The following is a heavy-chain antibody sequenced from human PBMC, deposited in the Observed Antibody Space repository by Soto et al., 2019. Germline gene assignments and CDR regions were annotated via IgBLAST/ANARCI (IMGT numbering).Heavy chain of an antibody. CDR2: IYYSGNT. D-gene: IGHD3-9*01. V-gene: IGHV4-39*01. J-gene: IGHJ3*02. CDR1: GASISNSSYY. Sequence: SETLSLTYTFSGASISNSSYYWGWIRQPPGKGLEWIGSIYYSGNTSYNPSLKSRVTISVDTAKNQFSLKLSSVTAADTAVYYCARHTDDILTGNEALDIWGQGTVVT. CDR3: ARHTDDILTGNEALDI.